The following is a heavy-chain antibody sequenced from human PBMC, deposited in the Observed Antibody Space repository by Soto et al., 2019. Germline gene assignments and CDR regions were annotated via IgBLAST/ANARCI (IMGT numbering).Heavy chain of an antibody. V-gene: IGHV3-74*01. CDR2: ITSDGSRT. Sequence: GGSLRLSYAASGFTFSSYWMHWVRQAPGKGLVWVSRITSDGSRTSYADSVKGRFTISRDNAKNTLYLQMSSLRAEDTAVYYCARVLYYDFWSGSQHYYGMDVWGQGTTVIVSS. D-gene: IGHD3-3*01. CDR1: GFTFSSYW. CDR3: ARVLYYDFWSGSQHYYGMDV. J-gene: IGHJ6*02.